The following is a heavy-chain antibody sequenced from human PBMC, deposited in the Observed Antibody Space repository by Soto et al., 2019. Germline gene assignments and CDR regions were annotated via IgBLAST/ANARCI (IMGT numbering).Heavy chain of an antibody. Sequence: ESGGGVVQPGRSLRLSCAASGFTFSSYAMPWVRQAPGKGLEGVAVISYDGSNKYYADSVKGRFTISRDNSKHTLYLQMNSLRTEDTAVYYCARGGGYDYSDSDYWGQGTLVTVSS. CDR3: ARGGGYDYSDSDY. D-gene: IGHD5-12*01. CDR2: ISYDGSNK. CDR1: GFTFSSYA. J-gene: IGHJ4*02. V-gene: IGHV3-30-3*01.